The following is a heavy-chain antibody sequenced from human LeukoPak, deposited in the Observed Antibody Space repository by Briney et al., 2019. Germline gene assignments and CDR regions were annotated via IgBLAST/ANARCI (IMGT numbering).Heavy chain of an antibody. V-gene: IGHV3-66*02. CDR2: IYSGGST. CDR3: ARDSGPDAFDI. D-gene: IGHD1-26*01. Sequence: GGSLRLSCAASGFTVSSNYMSWVRQAPGKGLEWVSVIYSGGSTYYADSVKGRFTISRDNSKNTLYLQMNSLRVEDTAVYYCARDSGPDAFDIWGQGTMVTVSS. J-gene: IGHJ3*02. CDR1: GFTVSSNY.